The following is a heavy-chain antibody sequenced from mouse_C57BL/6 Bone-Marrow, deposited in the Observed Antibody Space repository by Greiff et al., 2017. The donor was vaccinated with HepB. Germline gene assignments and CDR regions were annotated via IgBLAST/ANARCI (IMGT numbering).Heavy chain of an antibody. J-gene: IGHJ3*01. CDR2: ISSGGSYT. D-gene: IGHD4-1*01. V-gene: IGHV5-6*01. Sequence: DVHLVESGGDLVKPGGSLKLSCAASGFTFSSYGMSWVRQTPDKRLEWVATISSGGSYTYYPDSVKGRFTISRDNAKNTLYLQMSSLKSEDTAMYYCATGTVFAYWGQGTLVTVSA. CDR1: GFTFSSYG. CDR3: ATGTVFAY.